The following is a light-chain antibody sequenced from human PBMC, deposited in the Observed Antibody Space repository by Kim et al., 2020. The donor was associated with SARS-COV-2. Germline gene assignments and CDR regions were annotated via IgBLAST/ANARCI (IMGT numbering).Light chain of an antibody. CDR3: QQYNSYWT. CDR1: QSISSW. CDR2: DAS. J-gene: IGKJ1*01. V-gene: IGKV1-5*01. Sequence: ASVGDRVTITGRASQSISSWLAWYQQKPGKAPKLLIYDASSLESGVPSRFSGSGSGTEFTLTISSLQPDDFATYYCQQYNSYWTFGQGTKVEIK.